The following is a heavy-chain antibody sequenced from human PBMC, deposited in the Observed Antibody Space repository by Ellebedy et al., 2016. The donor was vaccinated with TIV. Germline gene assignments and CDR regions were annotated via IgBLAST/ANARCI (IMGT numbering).Heavy chain of an antibody. V-gene: IGHV3-48*04. CDR2: ISSSSDTI. CDR3: ARGSDVFDI. J-gene: IGHJ3*02. Sequence: PGGSLKLSCAASGVTFSSFSMNWVRQAPGKGLESVSYISSSSDTIYYTDSMKGRFTVSRDNARKSLYLQMDSLRPEDTAVYYCARGSDVFDIWGQGTMVTVSS. CDR1: GVTFSSFS.